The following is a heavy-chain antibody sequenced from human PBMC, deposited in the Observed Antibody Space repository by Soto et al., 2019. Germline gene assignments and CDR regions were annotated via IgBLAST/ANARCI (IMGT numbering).Heavy chain of an antibody. CDR2: IYHSGST. CDR3: ARAFAWGTHLWFGECFRHYGMDV. J-gene: IGHJ6*02. Sequence: ASETLSLTCAVSGYSISSGYYWGWIRQPPGKGLEWIGSIYHSGSTYYNPSLKSRFTISVDTSKNLLSLKLSSVTAADTAVYYCARAFAWGTHLWFGECFRHYGMDVWGQGTTVTVSS. V-gene: IGHV4-38-2*01. D-gene: IGHD3-10*01. CDR1: GYSISSGYY.